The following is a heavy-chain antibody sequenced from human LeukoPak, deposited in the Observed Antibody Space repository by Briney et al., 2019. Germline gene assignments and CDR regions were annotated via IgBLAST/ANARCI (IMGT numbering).Heavy chain of an antibody. D-gene: IGHD3-22*01. J-gene: IGHJ4*02. CDR3: ARKGYDSIQRYFDY. Sequence: GGSLRLSCAASGFIFSSYWMTWVRQAPGKGLEWVANIREDGSEKYYVDSVKGRFTISRDNAKNSLYLQMNSLRAEDTAVYYCARKGYDSIQRYFDYWGQGTLVTVSS. V-gene: IGHV3-7*01. CDR1: GFIFSSYW. CDR2: IREDGSEK.